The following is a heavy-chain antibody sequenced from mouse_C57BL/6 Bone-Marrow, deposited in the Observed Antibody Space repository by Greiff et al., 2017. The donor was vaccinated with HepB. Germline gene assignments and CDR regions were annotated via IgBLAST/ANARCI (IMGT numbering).Heavy chain of an antibody. D-gene: IGHD2-5*01. V-gene: IGHV1-74*01. CDR1: GYTFTSYW. Sequence: VQLQQPGAELVKPGASVKVSCKASGYTFTSYWMHWVKQRPGQGLEWIGRIHPSDSNTNNNQKFKGKATLTVDKSSSTAYMQLSSLTSEDSAVCYCAMCYSNSACFAYWGQGTLVTVSA. CDR3: AMCYSNSACFAY. J-gene: IGHJ3*01. CDR2: IHPSDSNT.